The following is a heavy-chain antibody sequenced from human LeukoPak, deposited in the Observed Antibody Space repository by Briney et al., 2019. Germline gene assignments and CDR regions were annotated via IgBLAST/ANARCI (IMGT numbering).Heavy chain of an antibody. CDR1: GYTLTELS. V-gene: IGHV1-24*01. Sequence: ASVKVSCKVSGYTLTELSMHWVRQAPGKGLEWMGGFDPEDGETIYAQKFQGRVTITADKSTSTAYMELSSLRSEDTAVYYCARDPTPFYYDSSGYYFGYWGQGTLVTVSS. J-gene: IGHJ4*02. CDR2: FDPEDGET. D-gene: IGHD3-22*01. CDR3: ARDPTPFYYDSSGYYFGY.